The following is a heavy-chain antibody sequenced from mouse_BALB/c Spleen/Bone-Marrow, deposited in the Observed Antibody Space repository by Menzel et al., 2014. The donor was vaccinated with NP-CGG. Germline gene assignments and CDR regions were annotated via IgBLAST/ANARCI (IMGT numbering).Heavy chain of an antibody. Sequence: VQLQESGPGLVSPSQKLSIPCTVSGFSLSRYNIHWIRQPPGKGLEWLGMIWGGGGTDHNSALKSRLRISKDNSKSQIFLKINSLQIDDTAMYYCARKDGGYYVMDYWGQGTSVTVSS. CDR3: ARKDGGYYVMDY. V-gene: IGHV2-6-4*01. CDR1: GFSLSRYN. D-gene: IGHD2-3*01. CDR2: IWGGGGT. J-gene: IGHJ4*01.